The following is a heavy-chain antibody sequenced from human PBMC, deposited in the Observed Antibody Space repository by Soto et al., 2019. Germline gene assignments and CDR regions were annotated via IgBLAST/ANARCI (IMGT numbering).Heavy chain of an antibody. CDR1: GFTFSDYW. V-gene: IGHV3-23*01. CDR3: AKDRLAGGFDY. Sequence: GGSLRLSCAASGFTFSDYWMSWVRQAPGRGLEWVSLVSATAGTTYYTDSVKGRFTISRDNSRNTVYLQMNSLRVDDTAVYYCAKDRLAGGFDYWGQGTLVTVSS. D-gene: IGHD3-16*01. CDR2: VSATAGTT. J-gene: IGHJ4*02.